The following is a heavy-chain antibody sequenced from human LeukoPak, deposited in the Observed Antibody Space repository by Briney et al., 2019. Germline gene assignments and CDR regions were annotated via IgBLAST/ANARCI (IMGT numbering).Heavy chain of an antibody. CDR1: GFTFSSYA. CDR2: ISGSGGST. Sequence: GSLRLSCAASGFTFSSYAMSWVRQAPGKGLEWVSAISGSGGSTYYADSVKGRFTISRDNSKNTLYLQMNSLRAEDTAVYYCAKSYRVLRFLEWLLYFDYWGQGTLVTVSS. CDR3: AKSYRVLRFLEWLLYFDY. D-gene: IGHD3-3*01. V-gene: IGHV3-23*01. J-gene: IGHJ4*02.